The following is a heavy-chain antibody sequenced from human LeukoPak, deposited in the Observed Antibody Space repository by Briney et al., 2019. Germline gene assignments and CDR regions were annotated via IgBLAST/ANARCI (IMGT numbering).Heavy chain of an antibody. CDR1: GDSISSSY. CDR2: ISYSGST. V-gene: IGHV4-59*01. J-gene: IGHJ5*02. Sequence: SETLSLTCTVSGDSISSSYWSWIRQPPGKGLEWIGYISYSGSTSSNPSLRSRVTISVDTSKNQFSLRLTSVTAADTAMYYCARGGQLNWFDPWGQGTMVTVSS. CDR3: ARGGQLNWFDP. D-gene: IGHD5-18*01.